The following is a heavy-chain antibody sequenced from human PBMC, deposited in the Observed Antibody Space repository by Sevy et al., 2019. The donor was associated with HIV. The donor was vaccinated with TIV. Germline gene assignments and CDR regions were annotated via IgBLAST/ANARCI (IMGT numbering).Heavy chain of an antibody. CDR2: IYSGGST. CDR1: GFTVSSNY. D-gene: IGHD6-19*01. Sequence: GGSLRLSCAASGFTVSSNYMSWVRQAPGKGLEWVSVIYSGGSTYYADSVTGRFTISRDNSKNTLYLQMNSLRAEDTAVYYCAICSGWDYYGMDVWGQGTTVTVSS. CDR3: AICSGWDYYGMDV. J-gene: IGHJ6*02. V-gene: IGHV3-53*01.